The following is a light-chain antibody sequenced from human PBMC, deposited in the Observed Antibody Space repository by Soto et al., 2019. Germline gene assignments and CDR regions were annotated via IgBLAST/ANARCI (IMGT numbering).Light chain of an antibody. Sequence: QSVLTRPPSVSGAPGQRVTISCTGSSSNIGAGFGVHWYQQLPGTAPKLLIYDDNSRPSGVPDRFSGSKSGTSASLAITGLQAEDEADYYCQSYDSSLSGYVFGTGTKLTVL. CDR1: SSNIGAGFG. CDR2: DDN. CDR3: QSYDSSLSGYV. V-gene: IGLV1-40*01. J-gene: IGLJ1*01.